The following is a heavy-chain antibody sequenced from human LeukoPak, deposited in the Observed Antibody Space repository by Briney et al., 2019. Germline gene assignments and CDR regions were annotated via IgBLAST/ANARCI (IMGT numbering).Heavy chain of an antibody. CDR1: GFTFSSYA. Sequence: GGSLRPSCAASGFTFSSYAMSWVRQAPGKGLEWVSAISGSGGSTYYADSVKGRFTISRDNSKNTLYLQMNSLRAEDTAVYYCAKAYAGSYYLYFDYWGQGTLVTVSS. J-gene: IGHJ4*02. V-gene: IGHV3-23*01. D-gene: IGHD1-26*01. CDR3: AKAYAGSYYLYFDY. CDR2: ISGSGGST.